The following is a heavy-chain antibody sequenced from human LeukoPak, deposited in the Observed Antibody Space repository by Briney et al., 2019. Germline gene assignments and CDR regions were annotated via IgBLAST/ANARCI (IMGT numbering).Heavy chain of an antibody. V-gene: IGHV3-49*04. CDR1: GFTFGDYA. CDR2: IRSKAYGGTT. Sequence: GGSLRLSCTASGFTFGDYAMSWVRQAPGKGLEWVGFIRSKAYGGTTEYAAPVKGRFTISRDDSKSIAYLQMNSLKTEDTAAYYCTRDSRWLRGYWGQGTLVTVSS. CDR3: TRDSRWLRGY. J-gene: IGHJ4*02. D-gene: IGHD5-24*01.